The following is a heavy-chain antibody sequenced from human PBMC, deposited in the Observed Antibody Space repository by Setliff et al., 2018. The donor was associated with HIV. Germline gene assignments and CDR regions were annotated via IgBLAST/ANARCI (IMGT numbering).Heavy chain of an antibody. CDR2: INTGDGNT. J-gene: IGHJ6*02. V-gene: IGHV1-3*04. Sequence: ASVKVSCKASGHIFTGYVIHWVRQAPGQSLEWMGWINTGDGNTKYSQKFQGRVTITRDTSASTAYMDLSSLRSEDMALYYCARGLLESRMGYGMDVWGQGTTVTVSS. D-gene: IGHD1-1*01. CDR3: ARGLLESRMGYGMDV. CDR1: GHIFTGYV.